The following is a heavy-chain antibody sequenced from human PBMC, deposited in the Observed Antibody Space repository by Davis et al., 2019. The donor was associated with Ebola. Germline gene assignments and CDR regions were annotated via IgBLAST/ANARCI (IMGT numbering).Heavy chain of an antibody. J-gene: IGHJ4*02. D-gene: IGHD3-9*01. CDR3: ARINGDILTGYYFFDY. CDR1: GGSSSGYY. CDR2: INHSGTT. V-gene: IGHV4-34*01. Sequence: MPSETLSLTCAVYGGSSSGYYWSWIRQPPGKGLEWIGEINHSGTTNYNPSLKSRVTISVETSKNRFSLHLASVTAADTAVYYCARINGDILTGYYFFDYWGQGVLVTVSS.